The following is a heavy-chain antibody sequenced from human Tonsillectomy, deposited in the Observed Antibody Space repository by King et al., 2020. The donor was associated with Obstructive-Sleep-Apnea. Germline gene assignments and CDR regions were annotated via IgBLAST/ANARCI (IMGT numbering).Heavy chain of an antibody. J-gene: IGHJ4*02. V-gene: IGHV3-23*04. CDR2: ISGSGGST. CDR3: AKSTGVATRGYDY. D-gene: IGHD5-12*01. CDR1: GFTFSSYA. Sequence: VQLVESGGGLVQPGGSLRLSCAASGFTFSSYAMSWVRQAPGKGLEWVSAISGSGGSTYYADSVKGRFTIPRDNSKNTLYLQRNSRQAEDTAVYYCAKSTGVATRGYDYWGQGTLVTVSS.